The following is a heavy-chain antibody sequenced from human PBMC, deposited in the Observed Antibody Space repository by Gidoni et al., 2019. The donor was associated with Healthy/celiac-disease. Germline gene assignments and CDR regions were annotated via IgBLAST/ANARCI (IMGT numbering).Heavy chain of an antibody. V-gene: IGHV4-59*01. CDR2: IYYRGST. J-gene: IGHJ4*02. CDR1: GGSISSYY. CDR3: ASSLMGATTGYYFDY. D-gene: IGHD1-26*01. Sequence: QVQLQESGPGLVKPSETLSLTCTVSGGSISSYYWSWIRQPPGKGLEWIGYIYYRGSTNYNPSLKSRVTISVDTSKNQFSLKLSSVTAADTAVYYCASSLMGATTGYYFDYWGQGTLVTVSS.